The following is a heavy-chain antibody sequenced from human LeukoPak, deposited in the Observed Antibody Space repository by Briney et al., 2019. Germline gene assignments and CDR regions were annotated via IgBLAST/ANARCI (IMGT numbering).Heavy chain of an antibody. V-gene: IGHV4-34*01. CDR3: SRGARITIFVSRILEVFDY. Sequence: SETLSLTCAVYGGSFSDYYWSWIRQAPGKGLEWIGEINHSGSTNYNASLKRRVTISVDTTKNNFSLKLSSVTAAETAVYYCSRGARITIFVSRILEVFDYWGQGTLVTVSS. D-gene: IGHD3-3*01. J-gene: IGHJ4*02. CDR2: INHSGST. CDR1: GGSFSDYY.